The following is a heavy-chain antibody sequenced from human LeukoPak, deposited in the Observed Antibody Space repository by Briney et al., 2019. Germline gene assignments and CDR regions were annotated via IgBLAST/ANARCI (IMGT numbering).Heavy chain of an antibody. CDR2: IYPGDSDT. J-gene: IGHJ1*01. D-gene: IGHD3-10*01. CDR1: GYSFTNYW. CDR3: ATYAGSSSKYFRD. Sequence: GESLKISFKAPGYSFTNYWIGWVRQMPGKGLEWMGIIYPGDSDTRYSPSFQGQVTISADKSISTAYLQRSSLQASDTAIYYCATYAGSSSKYFRDWGQGTLVTVSS. V-gene: IGHV5-51*01.